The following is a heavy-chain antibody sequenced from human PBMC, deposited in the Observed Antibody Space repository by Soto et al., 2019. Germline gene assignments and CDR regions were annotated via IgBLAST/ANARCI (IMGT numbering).Heavy chain of an antibody. J-gene: IGHJ5*02. CDR1: VGSISSGDYY. CDR2: IYYSGST. CDR3: ARDRDYDFWSGYQDNWFDP. Sequence: SETLSLPCTFSVGSISSGDYYWSWIRQPPGKGREWIGYIYYSGSTYYNPSLKSRVTISVDTSKNQFSLKLSSVTAADTAVYYCARDRDYDFWSGYQDNWFDPWGQGTMVTVSS. V-gene: IGHV4-30-4*01. D-gene: IGHD3-3*01.